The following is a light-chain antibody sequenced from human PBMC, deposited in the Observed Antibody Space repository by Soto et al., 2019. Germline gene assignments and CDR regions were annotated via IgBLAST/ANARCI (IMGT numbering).Light chain of an antibody. CDR2: GAS. V-gene: IGKV3-20*01. J-gene: IGKJ4*01. CDR1: QSVSRSY. CDR3: QQYASSPPT. Sequence: IVLTQSPGTLSLSPGERATLSCRASQSVSRSYLAWYQQKPGQPPRLLIYGASNRATGIPDRFSGSGSGTDFTLTIGRLEPEDFAVYYCQQYASSPPTFGGGTKVEIK.